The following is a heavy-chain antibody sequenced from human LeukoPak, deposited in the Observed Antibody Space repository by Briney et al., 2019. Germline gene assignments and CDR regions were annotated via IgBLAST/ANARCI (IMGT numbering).Heavy chain of an antibody. Sequence: GGSLRLSCVGSGVIVRSNYMTWVRQAPGKGLEWVSILYHGGSTYYADSVKGRFSISRDTSKNTLYLQMNSLRVEDTAVYYCARSRYDGSGYYGIIDYWGQGTLVTVSS. CDR2: LYHGGST. CDR1: GVIVRSNY. D-gene: IGHD3-22*01. J-gene: IGHJ4*02. CDR3: ARSRYDGSGYYGIIDY. V-gene: IGHV3-66*01.